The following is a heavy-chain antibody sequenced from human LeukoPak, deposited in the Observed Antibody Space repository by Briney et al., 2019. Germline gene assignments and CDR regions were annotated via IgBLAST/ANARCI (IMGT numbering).Heavy chain of an antibody. CDR2: ISGSGSTT. CDR3: AKAPVGDWGVSDA. D-gene: IGHD3-16*01. V-gene: IGHV3-23*01. J-gene: IGHJ5*02. Sequence: GGSLRLSCAASGFTFSSYSMNWVRQAPGKGLEWVSGISGSGSTTYYADSVKGRFTISRDHSKNTLFLQMNSLRAEDTAEYYCAKAPVGDWGVSDAWGQGTLVTVSS. CDR1: GFTFSSYS.